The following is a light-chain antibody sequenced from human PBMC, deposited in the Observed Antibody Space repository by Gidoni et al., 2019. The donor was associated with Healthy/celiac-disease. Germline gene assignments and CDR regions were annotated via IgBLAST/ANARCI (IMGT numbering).Light chain of an antibody. CDR3: QQYNSYST. CDR1: QSISSW. Sequence: DIQMTQSPSTLSASVGDRVTITCRAGQSISSWLAWYQQKPGKAPKLLIYKASSLESGVPSRFSGGGSGTEFTLTISSLQPDDFATYYCQQYNSYSTFGQGTKVEIK. J-gene: IGKJ1*01. V-gene: IGKV1-5*03. CDR2: KAS.